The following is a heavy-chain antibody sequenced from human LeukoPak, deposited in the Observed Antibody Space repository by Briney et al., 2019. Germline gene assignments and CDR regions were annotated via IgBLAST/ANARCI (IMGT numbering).Heavy chain of an antibody. CDR3: ARNVDLDYFDY. Sequence: SETLSLTCTVSGGSISSGGYYWSWIRQPPGKGLEWIGYIYHSGSTYYNPSLKSRVTISVDTSKNQFSLKLSSVTAADTAVYYCARNVDLDYFDYWGQGTLVTVSS. CDR2: IYHSGST. J-gene: IGHJ4*02. D-gene: IGHD3/OR15-3a*01. CDR1: GGSISSGGYY. V-gene: IGHV4-30-2*02.